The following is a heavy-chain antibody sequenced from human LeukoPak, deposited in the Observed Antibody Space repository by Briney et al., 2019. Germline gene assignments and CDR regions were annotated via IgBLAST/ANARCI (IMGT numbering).Heavy chain of an antibody. CDR1: GYTFTGYF. D-gene: IGHD2-15*01. V-gene: IGHV1-2*02. Sequence: ASVKVSCKTSGYTFTGYFIHWVRQAPGQGLEWMGWINPNSGGTNYAQKFQGRVTMTRDTSISTAYMELSRLRSDDTAVYYCARVVGAGTPRFDYWGQGTLVTVSS. J-gene: IGHJ4*02. CDR3: ARVVGAGTPRFDY. CDR2: INPNSGGT.